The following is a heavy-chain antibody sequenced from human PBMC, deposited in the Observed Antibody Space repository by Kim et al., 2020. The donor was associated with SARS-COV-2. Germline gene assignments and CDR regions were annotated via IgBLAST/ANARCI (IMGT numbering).Heavy chain of an antibody. CDR1: GIFFIHHG. V-gene: IGHV3-30*03. CDR3: ATGPTIDY. CDR2: ISADGDIQ. Sequence: GGSLRLSCVVSGIFFIHHGYHWVRQAPGKGLEWLSAISADGDIQFYADSVEGRFTISRDVSKRTVYLHMASLRSDDTAVYYCATGPTIDYWGLGTLVTVSS. D-gene: IGHD7-27*01. J-gene: IGHJ4*02.